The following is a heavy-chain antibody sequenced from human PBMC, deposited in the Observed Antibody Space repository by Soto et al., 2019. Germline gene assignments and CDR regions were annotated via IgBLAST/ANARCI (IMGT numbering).Heavy chain of an antibody. CDR3: ARVTFDDYHSTIDY. D-gene: IGHD4-17*01. J-gene: IGHJ4*02. V-gene: IGHV3-33*01. CDR2: IWYDGSNK. CDR1: GFTFSSYG. Sequence: QVQLVESGGGVVQPGRSLRLSCAASGFTFSSYGMHWVRQAPGKGLEWVAVIWYDGSNKYYADSVKGRFTISRDNSKNTLYLQMNSLRAEDTAVYYCARVTFDDYHSTIDYWCEGTLVTVSS.